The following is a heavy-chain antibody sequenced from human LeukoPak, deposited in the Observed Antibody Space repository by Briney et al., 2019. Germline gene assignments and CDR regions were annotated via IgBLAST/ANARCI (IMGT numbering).Heavy chain of an antibody. V-gene: IGHV3-23*01. CDR2: ISGSGGVT. CDR1: GFTFTSYA. D-gene: IGHD3-22*01. CDR3: AKTSDISVRYYFDY. J-gene: IGHJ4*02. Sequence: PGGSLRLSCAASGFTFTSYAMTWVRQAPGKGPEWVSGISGSGGVTYYADSVKGRFTISRGNSKNTLYVQMNSLRVEDTAVYYCAKTSDISVRYYFDYWGQGTLVAVSS.